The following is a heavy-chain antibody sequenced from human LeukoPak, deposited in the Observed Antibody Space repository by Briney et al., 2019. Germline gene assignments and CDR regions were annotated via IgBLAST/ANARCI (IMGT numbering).Heavy chain of an antibody. Sequence: ASAKVSCKASGGTFSSYAISWVRQAPGQGLEWMGGIIPIFGTANYAQKFQGRVTITTDESTSTAYMELSSLRSEDTAVYYCARERGYSYGLLDYWGQGTLVTVSS. CDR1: GGTFSSYA. D-gene: IGHD5-18*01. V-gene: IGHV1-69*05. CDR3: ARERGYSYGLLDY. J-gene: IGHJ4*02. CDR2: IIPIFGTA.